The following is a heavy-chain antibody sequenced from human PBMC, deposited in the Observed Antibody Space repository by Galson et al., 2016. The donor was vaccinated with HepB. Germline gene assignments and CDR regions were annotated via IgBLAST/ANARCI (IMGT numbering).Heavy chain of an antibody. V-gene: IGHV4-4*02. Sequence: SETLSLTCTVSGDSVISSNWWNWVRQPPGKGLEWIGEIFHSGGPHYNPSLKSRVTISLDKSHNHISLRLSSVTAADTAVYYCTRARRYCSSSSCYLDPWGQGTLVTVSS. J-gene: IGHJ5*02. D-gene: IGHD2-2*01. CDR1: GDSVISSNW. CDR3: TRARRYCSSSSCYLDP. CDR2: IFHSGGP.